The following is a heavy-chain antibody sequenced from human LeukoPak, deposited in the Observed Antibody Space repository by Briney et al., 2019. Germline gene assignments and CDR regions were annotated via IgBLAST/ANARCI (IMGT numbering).Heavy chain of an antibody. V-gene: IGHV4-59*01. Sequence: SETLSLTCTVSGGSITSYYWTWIRQPPGEGLEWIGYIYYTGSTNYNPSLKSRVTLSVDTSNNEVSLKLRSVTVADTAVYYCARVGVEVELATFDYWGRGTLVAVSS. CDR3: ARVGVEVELATFDY. J-gene: IGHJ4*02. CDR2: IYYTGST. CDR1: GGSITSYY. D-gene: IGHD5-24*01.